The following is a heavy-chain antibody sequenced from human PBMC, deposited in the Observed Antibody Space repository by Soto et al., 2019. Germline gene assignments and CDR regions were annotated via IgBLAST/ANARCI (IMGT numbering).Heavy chain of an antibody. J-gene: IGHJ4*02. V-gene: IGHV3-7*01. CDR3: ARDPFGGVYFDY. CDR1: GFTFSNYW. CDR2: IKQDGSEK. D-gene: IGHD3-10*01. Sequence: GGSLRLSCAASGFTFSNYWMSWVRQAPGKGLEWVANIKQDGSEKYYVDSVKGRFTISRDNAKNSLYLQMNSLRAEDTAVYYCARDPFGGVYFDYWGQGTLVTVSS.